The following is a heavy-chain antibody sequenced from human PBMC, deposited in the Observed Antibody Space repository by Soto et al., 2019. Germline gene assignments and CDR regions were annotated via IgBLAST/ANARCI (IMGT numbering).Heavy chain of an antibody. CDR3: ARDPPTDYDILTPEMDV. V-gene: IGHV1-18*01. Sequence: ASVKVSCKASGYTFTSYGISWVRQAPGQGLEWMGWISAYNGNRNYAQKLQGRGPMTTDRSTRTAYMELRSLGSDDTAVYYCARDPPTDYDILTPEMDVWGQGTTVTVSS. CDR2: ISAYNGNR. CDR1: GYTFTSYG. J-gene: IGHJ6*02. D-gene: IGHD3-9*01.